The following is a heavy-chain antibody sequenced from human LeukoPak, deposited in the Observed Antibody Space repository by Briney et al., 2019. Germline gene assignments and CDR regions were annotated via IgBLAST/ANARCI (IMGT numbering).Heavy chain of an antibody. Sequence: GGSLRLSCAASGITFSRSWMSWVRQAPGKGLEWVAFIKEDGSEKYYVDSVKGRFTISRDDAKNSLYPQMNSLRAEDTAVYFCMRDAPGSNTGDYWGQGTLVTVSS. CDR2: IKEDGSEK. CDR3: MRDAPGSNTGDY. J-gene: IGHJ4*02. D-gene: IGHD2-8*01. CDR1: GITFSRSW. V-gene: IGHV3-7*01.